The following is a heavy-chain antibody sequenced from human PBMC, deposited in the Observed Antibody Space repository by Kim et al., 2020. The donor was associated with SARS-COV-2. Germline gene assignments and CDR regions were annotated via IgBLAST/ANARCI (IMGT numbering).Heavy chain of an antibody. CDR1: GYTFTSYG. V-gene: IGHV1-18*01. Sequence: ASVKVSCKASGYTFTSYGISWVRQAPGQGLEWMGWISAYNGNTNYAQKLQGRVTMTTDTSTSTAYMELRSLRSDDTAVYYCARDLGGYDFWSGYLGFRYYYGMDVWGQGTTVTVSS. CDR3: ARDLGGYDFWSGYLGFRYYYGMDV. CDR2: ISAYNGNT. D-gene: IGHD3-3*01. J-gene: IGHJ6*02.